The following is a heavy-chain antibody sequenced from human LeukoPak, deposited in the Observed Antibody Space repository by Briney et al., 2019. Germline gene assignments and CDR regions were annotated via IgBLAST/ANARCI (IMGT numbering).Heavy chain of an antibody. CDR2: IYYSGST. D-gene: IGHD1-26*01. V-gene: IGHV4-31*03. Sequence: SQTLSLTCTVSGGSISSGRYYWSWIRQHPGKGLEWIGYIYYSGSTYYNPSLKSRVTIPVDTSKTQFSLKLSSVTAADTAVYYCARDSLLVGAVDYWGQGTLVTVSS. CDR3: ARDSLLVGAVDY. CDR1: GGSISSGRYY. J-gene: IGHJ4*02.